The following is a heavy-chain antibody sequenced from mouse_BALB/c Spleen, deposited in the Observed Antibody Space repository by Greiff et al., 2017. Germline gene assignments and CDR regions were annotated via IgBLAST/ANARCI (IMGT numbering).Heavy chain of an antibody. CDR3: NSIYYDYAMDY. CDR2: IDPENGDT. Sequence: EVQLQQSGAELVRSGASVKLSCTASGFNIKDYYMHWVKQRPEQGLEWIGWIDPENGDTEYAPKFQGKATMTADTSSNTAYLQLSSLTSEDTAVYYCNSIYYDYAMDYWGQGTSVTVSS. V-gene: IGHV14-4*02. J-gene: IGHJ4*01. D-gene: IGHD2-1*01. CDR1: GFNIKDYY.